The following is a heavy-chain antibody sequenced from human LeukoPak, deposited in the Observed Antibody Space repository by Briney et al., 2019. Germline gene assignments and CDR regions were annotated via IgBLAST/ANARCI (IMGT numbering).Heavy chain of an antibody. V-gene: IGHV3-7*04. J-gene: IGHJ4*02. CDR3: ARGDAFSGDH. CDR2: IHPEGNEK. Sequence: PGGSLRLSCEVSGFSFTNLWMSWVRQAPGRGLEWVANIHPEGNEKYHVESVKGRFTISRDNTKNLLFLQMNGLRVEDTAVYYCARGDAFSGDHWGQGTLVTVSS. CDR1: GFSFTNLW.